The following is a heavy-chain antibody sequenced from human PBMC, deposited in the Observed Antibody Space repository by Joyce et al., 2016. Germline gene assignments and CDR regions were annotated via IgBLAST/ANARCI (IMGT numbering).Heavy chain of an antibody. D-gene: IGHD6-13*01. J-gene: IGHJ4*02. CDR1: GFTFSSYY. CDR2: IKEDGSEK. V-gene: IGHV3-7*05. Sequence: EVQLVESGGGLVLPGGSLRLSCVASGFTFSSYYMSWVRQAAGRGLEWVASIKEDGSEKSYVDSVKGRFTISRDNVKNSLYLQMNSLRAEDTAMYYCANSIQARGSAPAGDSWGQGTLVTVSS. CDR3: ANSIQARGSAPAGDS.